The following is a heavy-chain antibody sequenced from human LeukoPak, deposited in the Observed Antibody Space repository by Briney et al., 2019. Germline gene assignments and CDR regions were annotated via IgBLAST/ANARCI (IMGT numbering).Heavy chain of an antibody. CDR3: ARVRFYDTTGYSTSYYLDY. CDR2: THYSGTG. D-gene: IGHD3-22*01. CDR1: GGPIIASY. J-gene: IGHJ4*02. V-gene: IGHV4-59*01. Sequence: SETLSLACAVSGGPIIASYWSWIRQPPGKGLEWIGYTHYSGTGNYNPSLKSRVTISIDTSKNRFSLRLTSVAAADTAVYYCARVRFYDTTGYSTSYYLDYWGQGALVTVSS.